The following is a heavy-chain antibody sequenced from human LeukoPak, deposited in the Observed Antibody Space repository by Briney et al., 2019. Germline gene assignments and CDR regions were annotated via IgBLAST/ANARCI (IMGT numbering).Heavy chain of an antibody. CDR2: IKQDGSEK. Sequence: GGSLRLSCAASGFTFSNYWMSWVRQAPGKGLEWVANIKQDGSEKYYVDSVEGRFTISRDNAKKSLYLQMNSLRAEDTAVYYCARDSGWFVFDYWGQGTLVTVSS. D-gene: IGHD6-19*01. J-gene: IGHJ4*02. CDR3: ARDSGWFVFDY. CDR1: GFTFSNYW. V-gene: IGHV3-7*03.